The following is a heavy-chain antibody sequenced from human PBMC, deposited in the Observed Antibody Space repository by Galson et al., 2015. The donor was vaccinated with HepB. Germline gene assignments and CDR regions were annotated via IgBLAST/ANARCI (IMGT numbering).Heavy chain of an antibody. CDR3: ARGPRRYFDWYPD. CDR1: GFTFSSYA. Sequence: SLRLSCAASGFTFSSYAMHWVRQAPGKGLEWVAVISYDGSNKYYADSVKGRFTISRDNSKNTLYLQMNSLRAEDTAVYYCARGPRRYFDWYPDWGQGTLVTVSS. D-gene: IGHD3-9*01. CDR2: ISYDGSNK. V-gene: IGHV3-30*04. J-gene: IGHJ4*02.